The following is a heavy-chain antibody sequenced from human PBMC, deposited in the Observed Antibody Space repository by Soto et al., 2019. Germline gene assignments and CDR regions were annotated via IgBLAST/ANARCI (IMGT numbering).Heavy chain of an antibody. CDR2: ISSSSSYI. V-gene: IGHV3-21*01. CDR3: ARIQLGYDAFDI. J-gene: IGHJ3*02. CDR1: GFTFSSYS. Sequence: EVQLVESGGGLVKPGGSLRLSCAASGFTFSSYSMNWVRQAPGKGLERVSSISSSSSYIYYADSVKGRCTLSRDNATNSLYLQVISLSADDTAVYYGARIQLGYDAFDIWGQGTMVTVSS. D-gene: IGHD6-6*01.